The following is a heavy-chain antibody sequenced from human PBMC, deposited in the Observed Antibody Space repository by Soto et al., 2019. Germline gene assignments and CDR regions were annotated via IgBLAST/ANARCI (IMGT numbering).Heavy chain of an antibody. V-gene: IGHV4-4*02. Sequence: SETLSLTCAVSGGSISSSNWWSWVRQPPGKGLEWIGEIYHSGSTNYNPSLKSRVTISVDKSKNQFSLKLSSVTAADTAVYYCAILGYCSGGSCHEYYFDYWGQGTLVTVSS. D-gene: IGHD2-15*01. J-gene: IGHJ4*02. CDR3: AILGYCSGGSCHEYYFDY. CDR1: GGSISSSNW. CDR2: IYHSGST.